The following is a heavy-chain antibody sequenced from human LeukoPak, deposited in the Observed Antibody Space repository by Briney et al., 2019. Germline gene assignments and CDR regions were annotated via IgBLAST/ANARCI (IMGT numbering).Heavy chain of an antibody. CDR3: ARYLTGVFDY. Sequence: GGSLRLSCAASGFTFSSYGMHWVRQAPGKGLEWLAVIWYDGSNKYYADSVKGRFTISRDNSKNTLYLQMNSLRAEDTAVYYCARYLTGVFDYWGQGTLVAVSS. CDR2: IWYDGSNK. J-gene: IGHJ4*02. CDR1: GFTFSSYG. V-gene: IGHV3-33*01. D-gene: IGHD7-27*01.